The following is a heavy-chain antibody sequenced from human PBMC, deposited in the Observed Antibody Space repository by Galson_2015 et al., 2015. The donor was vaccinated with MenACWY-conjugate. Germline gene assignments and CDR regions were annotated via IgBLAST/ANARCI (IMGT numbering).Heavy chain of an antibody. Sequence: SLRLSCAASGFTFSSYAMTWVRQAPGKGLGWVSTISGSGGSTYYADSVKGRFTISRDNSKNTLFLQMNSLRVDDTAVYYCAGGAHASGISFFGMEIWGQGTTVTVSS. J-gene: IGHJ6*02. CDR3: AGGAHASGISFFGMEI. CDR2: ISGSGGST. CDR1: GFTFSSYA. D-gene: IGHD3-10*01. V-gene: IGHV3-23*01.